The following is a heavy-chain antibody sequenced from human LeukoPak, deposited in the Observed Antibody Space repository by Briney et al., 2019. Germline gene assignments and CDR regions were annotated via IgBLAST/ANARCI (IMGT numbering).Heavy chain of an antibody. CDR2: IKNKTNGGTT. Sequence: GGSLRLSCAASGFTLSNAYMSWVRQAPGKGLEWVGRIKNKTNGGTTDYAAPVKGRFTISRDDSKNTLYLQMNSLKTEDTAVYYCTTTFVGVTPWFDPWGQGTLVTVSS. CDR1: GFTLSNAY. V-gene: IGHV3-15*01. CDR3: TTTFVGVTPWFDP. J-gene: IGHJ5*02. D-gene: IGHD1-26*01.